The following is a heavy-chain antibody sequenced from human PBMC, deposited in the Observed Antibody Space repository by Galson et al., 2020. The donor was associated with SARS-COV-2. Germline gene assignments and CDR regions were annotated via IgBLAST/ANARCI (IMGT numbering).Heavy chain of an antibody. V-gene: IGHV4-31*03. Sequence: SETLSLTCTVSGVSINSGNYYLTWIRQLPGKGLEWIGYFSYSGSTWYNPSLKSRVAILGDTSKDQFSLEMRSVTAADTAVYYCVRQKYCGGDCYVLDIWGQGTKVTVSS. CDR3: VRQKYCGGDCYVLDI. CDR1: GVSINSGNYY. CDR2: FSYSGST. J-gene: IGHJ3*02. D-gene: IGHD2-21*01.